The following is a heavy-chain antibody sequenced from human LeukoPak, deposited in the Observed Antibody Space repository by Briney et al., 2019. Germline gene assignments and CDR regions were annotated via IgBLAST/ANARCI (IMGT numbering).Heavy chain of an antibody. CDR2: ISAYNGNT. V-gene: IGHV1-18*01. Sequence: ASVKVSCKASGYTFTSYGIGWVRQAPGQGLEWMGWISAYNGNTNYAQKLQGRVTMTTDTSTSTAYMELRSLRSDDTAVYYCARDLNGNVVPAAINWFDPWGQGTLVTVSS. J-gene: IGHJ5*02. CDR3: ARDLNGNVVPAAINWFDP. CDR1: GYTFTSYG. D-gene: IGHD2-2*02.